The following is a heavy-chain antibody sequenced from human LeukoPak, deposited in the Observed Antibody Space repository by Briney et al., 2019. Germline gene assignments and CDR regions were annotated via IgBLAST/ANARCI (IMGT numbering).Heavy chain of an antibody. CDR2: FDPEDGEA. CDR1: GYTLSYLS. Sequence: GASVKVSCKVSGYTLSYLSMHWVRQAPGKGLEWMGGFDPEDGEAIYAQKFQGRVTVTEDTSTDTAYMELSSLRSDDTAVYYCARDRGYYPDAFDIWGQGTMVTVSS. CDR3: ARDRGYYPDAFDI. J-gene: IGHJ3*02. D-gene: IGHD3-10*01. V-gene: IGHV1-24*01.